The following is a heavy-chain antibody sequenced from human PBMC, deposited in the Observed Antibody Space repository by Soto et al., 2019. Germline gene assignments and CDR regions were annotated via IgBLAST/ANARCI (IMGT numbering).Heavy chain of an antibody. CDR3: ARVVYCGGDCYSSVAWFDP. V-gene: IGHV4-59*01. D-gene: IGHD2-21*02. CDR2: IYYSGST. CDR1: GGSISSYY. J-gene: IGHJ5*02. Sequence: SETLSLTCTVSGGSISSYYWSWIRQPPGKGLEWIGYIYYSGSTNYNPSLKSRVTISVDTSKNQFSLKLSSVTAADTAAYYCARVVYCGGDCYSSVAWFDPGGKGPLFTFP.